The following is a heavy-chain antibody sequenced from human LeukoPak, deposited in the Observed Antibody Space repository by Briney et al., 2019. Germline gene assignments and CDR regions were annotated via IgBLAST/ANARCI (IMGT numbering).Heavy chain of an antibody. CDR1: GFIFDDYT. CDR3: ARASFGVIVGPDY. J-gene: IGHJ4*02. V-gene: IGHV3-43*01. Sequence: GGSLRLSCAASGFIFDDYTMHWVRQAPGKGLEWVSLISWDGGSTYYADSVKGRFTISRDNSKNTLSLQMNSLRAEDTAIYYCARASFGVIVGPDYWGQGTLVTVSS. CDR2: ISWDGGST. D-gene: IGHD3-3*01.